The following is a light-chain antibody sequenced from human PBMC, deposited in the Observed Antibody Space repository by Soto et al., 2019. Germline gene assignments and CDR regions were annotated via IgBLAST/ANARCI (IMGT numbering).Light chain of an antibody. J-gene: IGKJ3*01. Sequence: EIVITQSPATLSVSPGERATLSCRASQRVSRNLAWYQHKPCQAPRLLIYAASTRATGIPARFSGSGSGTEFALTISSLKSEYFEVSCYQQYNNWRPITFGPGTKVDIK. CDR3: QQYNNWRPIT. CDR1: QRVSRN. V-gene: IGKV3-15*01. CDR2: AAS.